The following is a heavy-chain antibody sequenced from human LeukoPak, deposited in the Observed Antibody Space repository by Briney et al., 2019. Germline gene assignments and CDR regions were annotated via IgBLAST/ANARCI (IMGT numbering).Heavy chain of an antibody. CDR1: GGSFSGYY. D-gene: IGHD6-6*01. V-gene: IGHV4-34*01. J-gene: IGHJ6*03. Sequence: PSETLSLTCAVYGGSFSGYYWSWIRQPPGKGLEWIGEINHSGSTNYNPSLKSRVTISVDTSKNQFSLELSSVTAADTAVYYCARGLSSSSDYYYYYMDVWGKGTTVTVSS. CDR3: ARGLSSSSDYYYYYMDV. CDR2: INHSGST.